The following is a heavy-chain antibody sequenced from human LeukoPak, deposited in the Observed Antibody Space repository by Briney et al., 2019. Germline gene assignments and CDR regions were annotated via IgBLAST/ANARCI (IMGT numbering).Heavy chain of an antibody. CDR3: ARDFGSSSAWYEFDY. CDR1: GYTFTGSY. J-gene: IGHJ4*02. D-gene: IGHD6-19*01. Sequence: ASVKVSCKASGYTFTGSYTLCAPGPRAGRGRRGWITPDSGVTKYAQNFQGRVTITRDTSISTASMEMRSLKSDDTAVYYCARDFGSSSAWYEFDYWGQGTLVTVSS. V-gene: IGHV1-2*02. CDR2: ITPDSGVT.